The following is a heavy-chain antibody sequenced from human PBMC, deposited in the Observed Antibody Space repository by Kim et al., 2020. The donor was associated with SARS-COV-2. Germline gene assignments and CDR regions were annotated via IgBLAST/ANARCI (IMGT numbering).Heavy chain of an antibody. Sequence: SLRLSCAASGFTFSSYAMHWVRQAPGKGLEWVAVISYDGSNKYYADSVKGRFTISRDNSKNTLYLQMNSLRAEDTAVYYCAASSSGWRTVDYWGQGTLVTVSS. CDR2: ISYDGSNK. CDR1: GFTFSSYA. V-gene: IGHV3-30*04. J-gene: IGHJ4*02. D-gene: IGHD6-19*01. CDR3: AASSSGWRTVDY.